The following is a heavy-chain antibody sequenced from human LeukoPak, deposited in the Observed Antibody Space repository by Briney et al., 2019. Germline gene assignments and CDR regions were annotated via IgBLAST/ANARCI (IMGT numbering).Heavy chain of an antibody. V-gene: IGHV1-18*01. J-gene: IGHJ6*02. CDR2: ISAYNGNT. D-gene: IGHD3-22*01. Sequence: GASVKVSCKASGYTFTSYGISWVRQAPGQGLEWMGWISAYNGNTNYAQKLQGRVTMTTDTSTSTAYMELRSLRSDDTAVYYCARMYYYDSSGYGIYYYYGMDVWGQGTTATVSS. CDR3: ARMYYYDSSGYGIYYYYGMDV. CDR1: GYTFTSYG.